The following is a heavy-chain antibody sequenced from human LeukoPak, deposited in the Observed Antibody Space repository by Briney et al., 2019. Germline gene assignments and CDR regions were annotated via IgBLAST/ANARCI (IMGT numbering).Heavy chain of an antibody. V-gene: IGHV3-74*01. CDR2: INSDGSST. CDR3: AKGLPHSVRWYYFDY. J-gene: IGHJ4*02. CDR1: GFTFSSYS. D-gene: IGHD6-13*01. Sequence: GGSLRLSCAASGFTFSSYSMNWVRQAPGKGLEWVSRINSDGSSTNYADSVKGRFTISRDNAKNTLYLQMNSLRAEDTAVYYCAKGLPHSVRWYYFDYWGQGTLVTVSS.